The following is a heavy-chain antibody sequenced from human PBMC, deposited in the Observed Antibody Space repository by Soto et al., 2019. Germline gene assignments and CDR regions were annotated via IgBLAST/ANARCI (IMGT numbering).Heavy chain of an antibody. CDR1: GFTFSSSV. CDR3: AREVLRSGYPYALDV. CDR2: IWSDGSKK. D-gene: IGHD5-12*01. J-gene: IGHJ6*02. Sequence: QVQLEESGGGVVQPGRSLRLSCAASGFTFSSSVMHWVRQAPGRGLEWVAGIWSDGSKKYYEDSVTGRFATSRDNSINPRYLQMRSLSAEDTAVYYCAREVLRSGYPYALDVWGQGTMVTVSS. V-gene: IGHV3-33*01.